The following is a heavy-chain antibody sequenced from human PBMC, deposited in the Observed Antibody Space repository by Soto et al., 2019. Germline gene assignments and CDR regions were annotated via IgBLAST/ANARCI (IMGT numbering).Heavy chain of an antibody. D-gene: IGHD3-22*01. CDR3: ARQWGGYYDSSGYYGFDAFDI. CDR1: GYTFTNYW. V-gene: IGHV5-51*01. CDR2: IYPGDSDT. J-gene: IGHJ3*02. Sequence: PGESLKISCKGSGYTFTNYWIGWVRQMPGKGLEWMGIIYPGDSDTRYSPSFQGQVTISADKSISTAYLQWSSLKASDTAMYYCARQWGGYYDSSGYYGFDAFDIWGQGTMVTVSS.